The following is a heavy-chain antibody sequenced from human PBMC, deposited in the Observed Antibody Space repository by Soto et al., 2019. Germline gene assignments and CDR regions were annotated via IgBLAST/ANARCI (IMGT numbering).Heavy chain of an antibody. J-gene: IGHJ6*02. Sequence: GASVKVSCKASGYTFTSYDINWVRQATGQGLEWMGWMNPNSGNTGYAQKFQGRVTMTRNTSISTAYMELSSLRSDDTAVYYCAIPAIWFGESHDYYGMDVWGQGTTVTVSS. D-gene: IGHD3-10*01. V-gene: IGHV1-8*01. CDR2: MNPNSGNT. CDR3: AIPAIWFGESHDYYGMDV. CDR1: GYTFTSYD.